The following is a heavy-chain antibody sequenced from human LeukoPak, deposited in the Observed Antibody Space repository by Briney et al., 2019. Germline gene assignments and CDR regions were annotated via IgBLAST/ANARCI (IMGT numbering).Heavy chain of an antibody. V-gene: IGHV4-34*01. D-gene: IGHD1/OR15-1a*01. J-gene: IGHJ4*02. CDR3: ATVSPTTFDY. CDR2: INHSGST. CDR1: GGSFRGYY. Sequence: SETLSLTCAVYGGSFRGYYWSWIRQPPGKGLEWIGEINHSGSTNYNPSLKSRVTISVDTSKNQFSLKLSSVTAADTAVYYCATVSPTTFDYWGQGTLVTVSS.